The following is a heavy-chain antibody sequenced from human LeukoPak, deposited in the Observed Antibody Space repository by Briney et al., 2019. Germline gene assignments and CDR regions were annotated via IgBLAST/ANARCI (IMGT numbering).Heavy chain of an antibody. J-gene: IGHJ4*02. V-gene: IGHV3-7*03. D-gene: IGHD3-16*01. CDR3: ARDPGEDY. CDR2: IKQDGSEK. CDR1: GFTVSSNY. Sequence: GGSLRLSCAASGFTVSSNYVSWVRQAPGKGLEWVANIKQDGSEKYYVDSVKGRFTISRDNAKNSLYLQMNSLRAEDTAVYYCARDPGEDYWGQGTLVTVSS.